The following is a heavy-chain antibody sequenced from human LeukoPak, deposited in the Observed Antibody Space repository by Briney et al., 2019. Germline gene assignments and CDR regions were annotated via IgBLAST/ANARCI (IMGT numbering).Heavy chain of an antibody. V-gene: IGHV3-53*01. J-gene: IGHJ2*01. D-gene: IGHD6-19*01. CDR1: GFTVSNNY. CDR2: IYRGDNT. CDR3: ARSVAVADRRIYWYFDL. Sequence: GGSLRLSCAASGFTVSNNYMSWGRQAPGKGLEWVSVIYRGDNTYYADSVKGRFTISRDNSKNTLYLQMDSLRAEDTAVYFCARSVAVADRRIYWYFDLWGRGTLVTVSS.